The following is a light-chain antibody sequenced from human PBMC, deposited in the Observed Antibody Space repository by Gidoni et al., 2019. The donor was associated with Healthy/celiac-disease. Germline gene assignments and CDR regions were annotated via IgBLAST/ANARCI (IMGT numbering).Light chain of an antibody. CDR3: QQYHNWPRT. J-gene: IGKJ1*01. CDR2: GAF. Sequence: EIVMTQSPATLSVPPGERATLSCRASQSVSSNFAWYQQKPGQAPRLLIYGAFTRATGIPDRFSGSGSGTEFTLTISSLQSEDFAVYYCQQYHNWPRTFGEGTKVEIK. V-gene: IGKV3-15*01. CDR1: QSVSSN.